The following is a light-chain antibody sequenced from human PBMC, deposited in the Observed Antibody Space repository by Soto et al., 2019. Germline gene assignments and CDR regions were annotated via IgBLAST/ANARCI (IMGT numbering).Light chain of an antibody. CDR2: DVT. J-gene: IGLJ2*01. Sequence: QSALTQPPSASGSPGQSVAISCTGTSSDVGGCNYVSWYQHHPGKAPKLIIYDVTQRPSGVPDRFFGSKSGNTASLTVSGLQAEEEDDYYCSSYAGSNNPVVFGGGTKLTVL. CDR1: SSDVGGCNY. CDR3: SSYAGSNNPVV. V-gene: IGLV2-8*01.